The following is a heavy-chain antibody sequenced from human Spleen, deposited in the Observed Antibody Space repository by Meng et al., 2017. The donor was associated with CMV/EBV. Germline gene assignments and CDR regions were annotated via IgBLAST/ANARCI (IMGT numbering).Heavy chain of an antibody. CDR3: ARVTEYGGNCFDS. J-gene: IGHJ4*02. V-gene: IGHV4-4*02. Sequence: CAVAGAASSTRNWWRWVRQPPGKGLEWIGEVYHSGYKNYNPSLKSRVTMSVDRSKNQFSLKLSSVTAADTAVYYCARVTEYGGNCFDSWGQGTLVTVSS. D-gene: IGHD4/OR15-4a*01. CDR1: GAASSTRNW. CDR2: VYHSGYK.